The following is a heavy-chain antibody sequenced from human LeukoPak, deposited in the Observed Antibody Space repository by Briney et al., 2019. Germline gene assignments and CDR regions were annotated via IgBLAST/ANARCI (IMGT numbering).Heavy chain of an antibody. D-gene: IGHD6-19*01. Sequence: GGSLRLSCAASGFTVSSNYMSWVRQAPGKGLEWVSLIYSGGSTYYADSVKGRFIISRDNSKNTLYLQMNSLRAEDTAVYYCARWVTVTGPFDYWGQGTLVTVSS. CDR3: ARWVTVTGPFDY. V-gene: IGHV3-53*01. CDR2: IYSGGST. J-gene: IGHJ4*02. CDR1: GFTVSSNY.